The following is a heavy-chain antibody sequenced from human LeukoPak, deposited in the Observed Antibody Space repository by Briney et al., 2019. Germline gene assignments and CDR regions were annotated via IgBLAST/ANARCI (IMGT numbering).Heavy chain of an antibody. J-gene: IGHJ5*02. CDR1: GFTVSRNY. Sequence: GGSLRLSCAASGFTVSRNYMSWVRQAPGKGLEWVSVIYSGGSTYYADSVKGRFTISRDNAKNSLYLQMNSLRAEDTAVYYCAGVPGSGVWFDPWGQGTLVTVSS. CDR2: IYSGGST. CDR3: AGVPGSGVWFDP. V-gene: IGHV3-53*01. D-gene: IGHD6-19*01.